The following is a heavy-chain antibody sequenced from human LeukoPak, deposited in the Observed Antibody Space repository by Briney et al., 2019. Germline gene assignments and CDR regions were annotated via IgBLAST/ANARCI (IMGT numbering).Heavy chain of an antibody. Sequence: PGGSLRLSCAASGFTFSSYGMHWVRQAPGKGLERVAVISYDGSNEYYADSVKGRFTISRDNSKNTLYLQMNSLRAEDTAVYYCAKELRGYSYGLRNNWFDPWGQGTLVTVSS. CDR2: ISYDGSNE. J-gene: IGHJ5*02. D-gene: IGHD5-18*01. V-gene: IGHV3-30*18. CDR3: AKELRGYSYGLRNNWFDP. CDR1: GFTFSSYG.